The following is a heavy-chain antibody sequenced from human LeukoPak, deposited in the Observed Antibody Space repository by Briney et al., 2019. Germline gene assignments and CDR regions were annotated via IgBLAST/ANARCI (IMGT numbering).Heavy chain of an antibody. V-gene: IGHV1-18*01. CDR3: AIMGAPWGFDY. CDR2: ISAYYGNT. D-gene: IGHD3-16*01. CDR1: GYTFTDYG. J-gene: IGHJ4*02. Sequence: ASVKVSCKTSGYTFTDYGIDWVRQAPGQRLEWMGWISAYYGNTTFAHKVQGRVTLTTDTSTRTAYMELRSLRSDDTAMCYCAIMGAPWGFDYWGQGTLVTVAS.